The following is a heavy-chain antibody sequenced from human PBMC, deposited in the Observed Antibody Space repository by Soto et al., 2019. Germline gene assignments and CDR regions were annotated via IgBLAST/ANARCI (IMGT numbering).Heavy chain of an antibody. D-gene: IGHD2-2*01. V-gene: IGHV3-23*01. CDR3: AMVSRDGSTSPDY. CDR2: ISGSGGTR. Sequence: EVQLLESGGGLVQPGGSLRVSCAASGFTVSSYAMSWVRQAPGKGLEWVSGISGSGGTRIYADSVKGRFAISRDNSNTTLYLQMNSLRVEDTAVYYCAMVSRDGSTSPDYWGQGTLVTVSS. CDR1: GFTVSSYA. J-gene: IGHJ4*02.